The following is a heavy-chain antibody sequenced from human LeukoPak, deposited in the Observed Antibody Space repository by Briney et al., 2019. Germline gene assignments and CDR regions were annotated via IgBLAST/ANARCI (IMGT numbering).Heavy chain of an antibody. D-gene: IGHD7-27*01. J-gene: IGHJ6*02. CDR2: ISYDGSNE. CDR3: ATGVYYGMDV. V-gene: IGHV3-30*04. Sequence: PGGSLRLSCAASGFTSSSYAMHWVRQAPGKGLEWVAVISYDGSNEYYADSVKGRFTISRDNSKNTLYLQMNSLRAEDTAVYYCATGVYYGMDVWGQGTTVTVSS. CDR1: GFTSSSYA.